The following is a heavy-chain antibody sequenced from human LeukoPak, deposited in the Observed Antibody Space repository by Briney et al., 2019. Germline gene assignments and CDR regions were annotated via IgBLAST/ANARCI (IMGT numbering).Heavy chain of an antibody. V-gene: IGHV3-21*01. CDR3: ARGLDY. J-gene: IGHJ4*02. Sequence: PGGSLRLSCAASGFTFSSYAMSWVRQAPGKGLEWVSSISSSSSYIYYAGSVKGRFTISRDNAKNSLYLQMNSLRAEDTAVYYCARGLDYWGQGTLVTVSS. CDR1: GFTFSSYA. CDR2: ISSSSSYI.